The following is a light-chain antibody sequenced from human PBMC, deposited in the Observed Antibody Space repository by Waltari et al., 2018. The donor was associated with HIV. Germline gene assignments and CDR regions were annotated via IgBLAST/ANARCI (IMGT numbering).Light chain of an antibody. CDR3: QQYYIYPRT. V-gene: IGKV1-5*03. Sequence: DIQMTQSPSTLSASVGDRVTITCRASRSIGPWLAWYQQRPGRAPNLLIYEASSLESGVPARFSGSGSGTEFTLTINSLQPDDFSTYYCQQYYIYPRTFGQGTKVEIK. CDR2: EAS. CDR1: RSIGPW. J-gene: IGKJ1*01.